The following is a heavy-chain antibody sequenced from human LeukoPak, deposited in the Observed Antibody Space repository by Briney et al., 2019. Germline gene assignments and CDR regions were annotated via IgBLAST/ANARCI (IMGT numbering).Heavy chain of an antibody. CDR1: GGSFSGYY. V-gene: IGHV4-34*01. Sequence: SETLSLTCAVYGGSFSGYYWSWIRQPPGKGLEWIGEINHSESTNYNPSLKSRVTISVDTSKNQFSLKLSSVTAADTAVYYCARGTVTPDHIVVVPAAIHFDYWGQGTLVTVSS. D-gene: IGHD2-2*02. J-gene: IGHJ4*02. CDR3: ARGTVTPDHIVVVPAAIHFDY. CDR2: INHSEST.